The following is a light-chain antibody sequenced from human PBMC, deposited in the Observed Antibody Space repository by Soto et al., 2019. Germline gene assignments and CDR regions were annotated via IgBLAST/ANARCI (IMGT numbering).Light chain of an antibody. Sequence: EIVLTQSPATLSLSPGERATLSCRASQSVSSYLAWYQQKPGQAPRLLIYDASNRATGIPDRFSGSGSGTDFTLTISSLEPEDFAVYYCQHRSNWPLTFGGGTKVEIK. V-gene: IGKV3-11*01. CDR2: DAS. CDR3: QHRSNWPLT. J-gene: IGKJ4*01. CDR1: QSVSSY.